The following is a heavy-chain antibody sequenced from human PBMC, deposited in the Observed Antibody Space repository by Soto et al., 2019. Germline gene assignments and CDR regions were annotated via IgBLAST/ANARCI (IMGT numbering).Heavy chain of an antibody. CDR1: GGTFSSYT. CDR3: ASSIAVAGAEYFQH. D-gene: IGHD6-19*01. Sequence: QVQLVQSGAEVKKPGSSVKVSCKASGGTFSSYTISWVRQAPGQGLEWMGRIIPILGIANYAQKFQGRVTITAAKSTSTAYMELSSLRSEDTAVYYCASSIAVAGAEYFQHWGQGTLVTVSS. V-gene: IGHV1-69*02. CDR2: IIPILGIA. J-gene: IGHJ1*01.